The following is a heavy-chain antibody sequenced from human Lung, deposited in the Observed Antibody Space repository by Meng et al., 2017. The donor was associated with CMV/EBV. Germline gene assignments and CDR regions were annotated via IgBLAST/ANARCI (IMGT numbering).Heavy chain of an antibody. CDR1: GFNFHDYP. V-gene: IGHV3-9*01. CDR2: ITWNSANI. CDR3: ARSRRSSVDAFDI. Sequence: SLRLSXAASGFNFHDYPMHWVRQVPGKGLEWVSDITWNSANIAYADSVKGRFTISRDNAEDSLYLQMKSLKPEDTAFYYCARSRRSSVDAFDIWGQGTLVTVSS. J-gene: IGHJ3*02.